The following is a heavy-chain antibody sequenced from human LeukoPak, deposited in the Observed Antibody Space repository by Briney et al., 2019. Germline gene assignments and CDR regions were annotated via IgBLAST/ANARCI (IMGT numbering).Heavy chain of an antibody. V-gene: IGHV3-30*02. CDR3: AKEGAYDFWSGSPHPIDY. D-gene: IGHD3-3*01. CDR2: IRYDGSNK. J-gene: IGHJ4*02. CDR1: GFTFSSYG. Sequence: GGSLRLSCAASGFTFSSYGMHWVRQAPGKGLEWVAFIRYDGSNKYYADSVKGRFTISRDNSKNTLYLQMNSLRAEDTAVYYCAKEGAYDFWSGSPHPIDYWGQGTLVTVSS.